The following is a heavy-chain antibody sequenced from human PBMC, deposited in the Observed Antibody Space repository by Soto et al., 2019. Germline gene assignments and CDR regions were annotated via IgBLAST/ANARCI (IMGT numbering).Heavy chain of an antibody. Sequence: SENLSLTCTVSGGSISSYYWSWIRQPPGKGLEWIGYIYYSGSTNYNPSLKSRVTISVDTSKNQFSLKLSSVTAADTAVYYCARQEYYDFWSGYLGPNWFDPWGQGTLVTVSS. J-gene: IGHJ5*02. CDR1: GGSISSYY. CDR3: ARQEYYDFWSGYLGPNWFDP. V-gene: IGHV4-59*08. D-gene: IGHD3-3*01. CDR2: IYYSGST.